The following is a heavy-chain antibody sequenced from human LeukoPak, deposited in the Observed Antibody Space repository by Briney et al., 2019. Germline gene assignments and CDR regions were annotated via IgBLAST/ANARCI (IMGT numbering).Heavy chain of an antibody. Sequence: GGSLRLSCAASGFTFTDYYMSWIRQAPGKGLEWVSYITNSGTTIYYADSVKGRFTISRDNAKNSLYLQMNSLRAEDTAVYYCARGGGYYYGSGPYWGFDYWGQGTLVTVSS. CDR1: GFTFTDYY. CDR2: ITNSGTTI. V-gene: IGHV3-11*01. D-gene: IGHD3-10*01. CDR3: ARGGGYYYGSGPYWGFDY. J-gene: IGHJ4*02.